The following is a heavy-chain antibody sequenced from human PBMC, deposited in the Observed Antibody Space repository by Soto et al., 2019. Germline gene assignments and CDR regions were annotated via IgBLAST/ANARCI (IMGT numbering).Heavy chain of an antibody. V-gene: IGHV4-4*02. D-gene: IGHD6-19*01. J-gene: IGHJ6*02. CDR3: ARAPYSSGWYGLWHGMDV. CDR2: IYHSGST. CDR1: GGSISSSNW. Sequence: QVQLQESGPGLVKPSGTLSLTCAVSGGSISSSNWWSWVRQPPGKGLEWIGEIYHSGSTNYNPSLKGRVTISVDKSKNQFSLKLSSVTAADTAVYYCARAPYSSGWYGLWHGMDVWGQGTTVTVSS.